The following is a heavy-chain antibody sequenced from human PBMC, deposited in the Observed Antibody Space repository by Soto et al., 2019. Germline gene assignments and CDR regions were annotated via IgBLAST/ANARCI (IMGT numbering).Heavy chain of an antibody. D-gene: IGHD1-1*01. CDR3: ARRYGYSFDY. CDR1: DGSSSSYY. V-gene: IGHV4-59*08. Sequence: SQMKSLTCTVVDGSSSSYYWSWIRQPPGKRLEWIGYIYYSGSTNYNPSLKSRVTISVDTSKNQFSLKLSSVTAADTAVYYCARRYGYSFDYWGQGTLVTVSS. CDR2: IYYSGST. J-gene: IGHJ4*02.